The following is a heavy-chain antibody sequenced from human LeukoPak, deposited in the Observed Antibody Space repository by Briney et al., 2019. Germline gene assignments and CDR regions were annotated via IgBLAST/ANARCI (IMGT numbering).Heavy chain of an antibody. CDR1: EFTFSSYA. CDR2: IINSGGTT. D-gene: IGHD5-18*01. J-gene: IGHJ4*02. V-gene: IGHV3-23*01. CDR3: AKDGYGYKDY. Sequence: GGSLRLSCAASEFTFSSYAMSWVRQAPGKGLEWVSAIINSGGTTYYADSVKGRFTISRDNSKNTLHLQMNSLRAEDTAVYYCAKDGYGYKDYWGQGTLVTVSS.